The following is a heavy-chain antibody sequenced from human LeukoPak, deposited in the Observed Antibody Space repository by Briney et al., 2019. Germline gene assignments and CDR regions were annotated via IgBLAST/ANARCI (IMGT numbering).Heavy chain of an antibody. Sequence: GESLKISCKGSGYSFTSYWIGWVRQMPGKGLEWMGIIYPGDSDTKYSPSFRGQVTISADKSISTASLQWNSLKASDTAMYYCARAVGLQGHFDIWGQGAMVTVSP. CDR2: IYPGDSDT. V-gene: IGHV5-51*01. D-gene: IGHD1-26*01. CDR3: ARAVGLQGHFDI. CDR1: GYSFTSYW. J-gene: IGHJ3*02.